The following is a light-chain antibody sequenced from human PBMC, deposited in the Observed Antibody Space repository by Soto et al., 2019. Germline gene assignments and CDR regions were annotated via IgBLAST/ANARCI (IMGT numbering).Light chain of an antibody. Sequence: DIRMTQSPSTLSASVGDRVTITCRASQTISNWLAWYQQKPGKAPRLLIYDASTLESGVPSRFSGSASGTEFTLTISSLQPDDFATYYCQQHTFGQGTKLEIK. CDR2: DAS. CDR3: QQHT. V-gene: IGKV1-5*01. J-gene: IGKJ2*01. CDR1: QTISNW.